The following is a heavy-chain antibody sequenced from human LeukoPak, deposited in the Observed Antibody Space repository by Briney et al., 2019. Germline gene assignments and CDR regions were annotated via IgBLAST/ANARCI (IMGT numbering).Heavy chain of an antibody. CDR2: IIPVFGTA. CDR1: GGTFSSYT. D-gene: IGHD3-10*01. CDR3: ARDRDRQSPNYYYYMDV. V-gene: IGHV1-69*13. J-gene: IGHJ6*03. Sequence: SVKVSCKASGGTFSSYTINWVRQAPGQGLEWMGGIIPVFGTANYVQKFQGRVTITADESTSTAYMELSSLRSEDTAVYYCARDRDRQSPNYYYYMDVWGKGTTVTVSS.